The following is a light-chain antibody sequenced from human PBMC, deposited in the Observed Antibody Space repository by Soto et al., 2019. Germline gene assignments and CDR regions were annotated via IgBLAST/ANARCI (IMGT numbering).Light chain of an antibody. CDR1: QSVLYSANNKNY. V-gene: IGKV4-1*01. CDR2: WAS. CDR3: HQYYSTPPT. J-gene: IGKJ1*01. Sequence: DIVMTQSPDSLALSLCESSTLNCKSSQSVLYSANNKNYLAWYQQKPGQPPKLLIYWASARESGVPDRFSGSGSGTDFTLTISSLQAEDVAVYYCHQYYSTPPTFGQGTKVDIK.